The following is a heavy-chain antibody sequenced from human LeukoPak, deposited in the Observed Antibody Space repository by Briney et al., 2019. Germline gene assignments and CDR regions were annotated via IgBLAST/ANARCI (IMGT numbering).Heavy chain of an antibody. D-gene: IGHD4-17*01. CDR1: GGSFSAYY. J-gene: IGHJ5*02. CDR2: IYYSGST. Sequence: SETLSLTCAVYGGSFSAYYWRWIRQPPGKGLEWIGSIYYSGSTYYNPSLKSRVTISVDTSKNQFSLKLSSVTAADTAVYYCARDPSMTTPNWFDPWGQGTLVTVSS. CDR3: ARDPSMTTPNWFDP. V-gene: IGHV4-34*01.